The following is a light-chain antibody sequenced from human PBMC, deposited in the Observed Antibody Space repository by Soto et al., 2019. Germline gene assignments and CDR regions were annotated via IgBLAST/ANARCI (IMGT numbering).Light chain of an antibody. V-gene: IGLV1-47*01. CDR1: SSNIGTNY. CDR3: AAWDDRLRGLYV. CDR2: RNN. J-gene: IGLJ1*01. Sequence: QSVLTQPPSASGTPGQRVTISCSGSSSNIGTNYVYWYQQLPGTAPKLLIYRNNQRPSGVPDRFSGSKSGTSASLAISGLRSEYEADYYCAAWDDRLRGLYVFGIGTKVTVL.